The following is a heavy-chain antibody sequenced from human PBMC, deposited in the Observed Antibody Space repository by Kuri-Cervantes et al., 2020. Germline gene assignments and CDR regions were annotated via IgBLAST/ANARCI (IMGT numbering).Heavy chain of an antibody. Sequence: SETLSLTCTVSGGSISSYYWSWIRQPPGKGLEWIGYIYYSGSTNYNPSLKSRVTISVDTSKNQFSLKLSSVTAADTAVYYCARDMLGYDSGGYYSDFKSYGMDVWGQGTTVTVSS. CDR3: ARDMLGYDSGGYYSDFKSYGMDV. J-gene: IGHJ6*02. D-gene: IGHD3-22*01. CDR2: IYYSGST. CDR1: GGSISSYY. V-gene: IGHV4-59*01.